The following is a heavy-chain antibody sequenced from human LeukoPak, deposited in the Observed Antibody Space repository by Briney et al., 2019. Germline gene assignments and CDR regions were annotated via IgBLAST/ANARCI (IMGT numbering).Heavy chain of an antibody. Sequence: ASVKVSCKASGYTFNTYGITWVRQAPGQGLEWMGWISGYNGKTKYAQKLQDRVTVTTDTSTTTAYMELRSLTSDDTAVYYCAKSQYSFASGSSRPLFDYWGPGTLVTVSS. CDR3: AKSQYSFASGSSRPLFDY. CDR2: ISGYNGKT. J-gene: IGHJ4*02. D-gene: IGHD3-10*01. CDR1: GYTFNTYG. V-gene: IGHV1-18*01.